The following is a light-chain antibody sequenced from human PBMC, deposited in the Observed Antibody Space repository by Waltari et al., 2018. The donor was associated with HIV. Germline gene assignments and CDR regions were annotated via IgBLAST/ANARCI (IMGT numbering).Light chain of an antibody. CDR3: QQYNNWPRT. J-gene: IGKJ1*01. V-gene: IGKV3-15*01. Sequence: EIEMTTPPGTLSVSPGDRSQPSCRPSQRNSGNLAWYQQRRCQAPRLLVYGASIRASGSPARFSGSGSGPEFSLTVSSLQSEDFAIYYCQQYNNWPRTFGQGTKLEI. CDR1: QRNSGN. CDR2: GAS.